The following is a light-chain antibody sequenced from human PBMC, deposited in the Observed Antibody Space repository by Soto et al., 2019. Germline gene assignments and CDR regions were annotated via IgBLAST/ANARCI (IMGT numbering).Light chain of an antibody. CDR3: ISYTNTRTYV. CDR2: GVS. J-gene: IGLJ1*01. CDR1: SSDVGGYNF. Sequence: QSALTQPASVSGSPGQSITISCTGTSSDVGGYNFVSWYQQHPGNAPKLMIYGVSDRPSGISSRFSGSKSGNTASLTISGLQAEDEAEYYCISYTNTRTYVFGTGTKVTVL. V-gene: IGLV2-14*03.